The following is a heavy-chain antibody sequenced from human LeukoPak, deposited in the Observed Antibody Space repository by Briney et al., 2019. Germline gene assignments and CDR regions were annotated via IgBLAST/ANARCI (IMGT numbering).Heavy chain of an antibody. V-gene: IGHV3-30*02. J-gene: IGHJ4*02. CDR1: GFTFSSYG. CDR2: IRYDGSNK. CDR3: AKDPHRWTTVTGPVSF. D-gene: IGHD4-17*01. Sequence: SGGSLRLSCAASGFTFSSYGMHWVHQAPGKGLEWVAFIRYDGSNKYYADSVKGRFTISRDNSKNTLYLQMNSLRAEDTAVYYCAKDPHRWTTVTGPVSFWGQGTLVTVSS.